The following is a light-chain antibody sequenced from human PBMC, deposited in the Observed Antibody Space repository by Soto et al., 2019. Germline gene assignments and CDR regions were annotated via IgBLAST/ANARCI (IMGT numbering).Light chain of an antibody. CDR3: QQYDEWPLT. Sequence: VLTQSPATLSVSPGEGATLSCRASQSVGRSLAWYQQKPGQTPRLLMFDSSTRATGIPAKFSGSGSGTEFTLTISSLQSEDFAIFYCQQYDEWPLTFGHGTKVEI. V-gene: IGKV3-15*01. J-gene: IGKJ1*01. CDR1: QSVGRS. CDR2: DSS.